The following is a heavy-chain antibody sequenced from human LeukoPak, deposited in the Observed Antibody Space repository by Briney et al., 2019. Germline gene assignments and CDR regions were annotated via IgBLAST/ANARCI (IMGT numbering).Heavy chain of an antibody. D-gene: IGHD5-18*01. CDR2: INTGGGNI. Sequence: GGSLRLSCAASGFTFSDYYMSWIRQAPGKGLEWVSYINTGGGNIYYADSVKGRFTISRDNAKNSLYLQMNSLRAEDTAVYYCARGDDTAMVSGGYNWFDSWGQGTLVTVSS. CDR1: GFTFSDYY. J-gene: IGHJ5*01. CDR3: ARGDDTAMVSGGYNWFDS. V-gene: IGHV3-11*04.